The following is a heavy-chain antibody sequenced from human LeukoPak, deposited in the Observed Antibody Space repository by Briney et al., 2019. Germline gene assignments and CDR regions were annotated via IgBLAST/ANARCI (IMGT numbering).Heavy chain of an antibody. Sequence: SETLSLTCTVSGGSISSYYWSWIRQPAGKGLEWIGRIYTSGSTNYNPSLKSRVTMSVDTSKNQFSLKLSSVTAADTAVHYCARVGRYQLLEEYFDYWGQGTLVTVSS. CDR3: ARVGRYQLLEEYFDY. CDR1: GGSISSYY. J-gene: IGHJ4*02. D-gene: IGHD2-2*01. V-gene: IGHV4-4*07. CDR2: IYTSGST.